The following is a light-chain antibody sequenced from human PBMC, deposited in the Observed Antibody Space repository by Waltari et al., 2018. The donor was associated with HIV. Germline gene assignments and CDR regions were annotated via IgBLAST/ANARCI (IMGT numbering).Light chain of an antibody. CDR2: DVS. CDR3: SSYTSSSTYV. Sequence: QSALTQPASVSGSPGQSIPISCTGTSSDVGGSPSVPWYQQPPGKAPHLMIYDVSNRPSGVSNCFSGSKSGNTASLTISGLQAEDEADYYCSSYTSSSTYVFGTGTQVTVL. V-gene: IGLV2-14*03. J-gene: IGLJ1*01. CDR1: SSDVGGSPS.